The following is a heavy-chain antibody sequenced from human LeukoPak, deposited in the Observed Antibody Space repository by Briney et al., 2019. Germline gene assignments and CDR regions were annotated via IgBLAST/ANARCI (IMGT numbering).Heavy chain of an antibody. CDR1: GFTFSNYW. CDR2: INGDGSST. J-gene: IGHJ3*02. V-gene: IGHV3-74*01. CDR3: ARGSGYAFDI. Sequence: QPGGSLRLYCAASGFTFSNYWMHWVRQAPGKGLVGVSRINGDGSSTINADSVKGRFTVSRDNAKNTLYLQMNSLRVEDTAVYYCARGSGYAFDIWGQGTMVTVSS. D-gene: IGHD3-9*01.